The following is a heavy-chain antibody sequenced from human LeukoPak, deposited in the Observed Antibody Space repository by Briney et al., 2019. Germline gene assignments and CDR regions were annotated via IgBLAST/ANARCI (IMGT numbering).Heavy chain of an antibody. J-gene: IGHJ4*02. CDR3: AKDDNDFWSGYPPN. D-gene: IGHD3-3*01. V-gene: IGHV3-23*01. CDR1: GFTFVNHA. Sequence: GGSLRLSCAASGFTFVNHAMTWVRQAPGKGLEWVSAIGGNGAVTYYSDSVRGQFTISRDNSKNTLYLQMNSLRADDTAVYYCAKDDNDFWSGYPPNWGQGTLVTVSS. CDR2: IGGNGAVT.